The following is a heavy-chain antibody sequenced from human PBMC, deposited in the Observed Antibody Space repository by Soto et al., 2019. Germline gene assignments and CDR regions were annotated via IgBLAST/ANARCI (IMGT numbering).Heavy chain of an antibody. CDR1: GYTLTEVS. Sequence: ASLKVSCKVSGYTLTEVSMHWVRQAPGKGLEWMGSFDLENDERIYAQEFQGRVTMTEDTSTDTAYMELSSLRSEDTAVYYCATDSPVRFLEWLVFGMGVWGQGTTVTVS. CDR3: ATDSPVRFLEWLVFGMGV. D-gene: IGHD3-3*01. V-gene: IGHV1-24*01. CDR2: FDLENDER. J-gene: IGHJ6*02.